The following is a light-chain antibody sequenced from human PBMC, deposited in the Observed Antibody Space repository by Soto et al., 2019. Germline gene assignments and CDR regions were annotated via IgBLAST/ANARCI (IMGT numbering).Light chain of an antibody. CDR3: QQYNSYSKT. CDR2: AAS. J-gene: IGKJ1*01. V-gene: IGKV1-5*01. CDR1: QSISYW. Sequence: DIQMTQSPSTLSASVGDRAPITCRASQSISYWLAWYQQKPGNAPKLLIYAASSLESGVPSRFSGSGSGTEFTLTISSLQPDDSASYYCQQYNSYSKTFDQGTKVDI.